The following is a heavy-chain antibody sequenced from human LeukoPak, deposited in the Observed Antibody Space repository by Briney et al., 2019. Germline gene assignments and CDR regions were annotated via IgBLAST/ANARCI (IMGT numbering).Heavy chain of an antibody. V-gene: IGHV4-34*01. CDR1: GGSFSGYY. D-gene: IGHD5-24*01. Sequence: SETLSLTCAVYGGSFSGYYWSWIRQPPGKGLEWIGEINHSGSTNYNPSLKSRVTISVDTSKNQFSLKLSSVTAADTAVYYCARRRDDYNQLDYWGQRTLVTVSS. J-gene: IGHJ4*02. CDR3: ARRRDDYNQLDY. CDR2: INHSGST.